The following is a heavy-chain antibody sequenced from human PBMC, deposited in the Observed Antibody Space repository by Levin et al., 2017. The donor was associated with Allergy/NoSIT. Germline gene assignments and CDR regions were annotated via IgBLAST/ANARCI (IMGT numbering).Heavy chain of an antibody. V-gene: IGHV2-70*01. D-gene: IGHD6-13*01. CDR1: GFSLSTSPMC. CDR3: TRSLRRMSSSWHAPDY. Sequence: SGPTLVKPTQTLTLTYTFSGFSLSTSPMCVSWIRQPPGKALEWLALIDWDDDKYYSTSLKTRLTISKDTSKNQVVLTMTNMDPVDTATYYCTRSLRRMSSSWHAPDYWGQGTLVTVSS. J-gene: IGHJ4*02. CDR2: IDWDDDK.